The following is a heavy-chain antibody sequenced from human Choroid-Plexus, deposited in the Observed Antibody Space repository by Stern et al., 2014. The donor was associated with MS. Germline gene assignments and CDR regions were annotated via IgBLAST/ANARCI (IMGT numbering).Heavy chain of an antibody. J-gene: IGHJ6*02. D-gene: IGHD3-3*01. CDR2: INPNTGGT. CDR1: GYIFTGYY. Sequence: QLVQSGAEVKKPGASVKVSCKTSGYIFTGYYIHWVRQAPGQGLEWMAWINPNTGGTKYAQKFQRRVTMSRDTSISTAYVELSSLTSDDTAVYYCARDQRGITIFGVVTDYYYLGMDVWGQGTTVTVSS. CDR3: ARDQRGITIFGVVTDYYYLGMDV. V-gene: IGHV1-2*02.